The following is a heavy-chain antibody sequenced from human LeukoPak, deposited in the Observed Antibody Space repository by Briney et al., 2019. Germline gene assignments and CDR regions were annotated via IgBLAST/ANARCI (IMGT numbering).Heavy chain of an antibody. V-gene: IGHV1-8*01. CDR3: ARGPPNWGYDY. D-gene: IGHD7-27*01. J-gene: IGHJ4*02. CDR1: GYTFTSYD. Sequence: GASVKVSCKASGYTFTSYDFNWVRQATGQRPEWMGWMSPNSGDTGYAQKSQDRVTMTRNTSISTAYMELSSLRSDDTAVYYCARGPPNWGYDYWGPGTLATVSS. CDR2: MSPNSGDT.